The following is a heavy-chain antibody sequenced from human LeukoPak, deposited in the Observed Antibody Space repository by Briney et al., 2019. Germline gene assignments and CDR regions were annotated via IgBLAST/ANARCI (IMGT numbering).Heavy chain of an antibody. D-gene: IGHD3-22*01. CDR3: ARVGDYYGSSGSYYYYMDV. J-gene: IGHJ6*03. Sequence: ASVKVSCKASGYTFTSYGISWVRQAPGQGLEWMGWISAYNGNTNYAQKLQGRVTMTTDTSTSTAYMELRSLRSDDTAVYYCARVGDYYGSSGSYYYYMDVWGKGTTVTVSS. V-gene: IGHV1-18*01. CDR2: ISAYNGNT. CDR1: GYTFTSYG.